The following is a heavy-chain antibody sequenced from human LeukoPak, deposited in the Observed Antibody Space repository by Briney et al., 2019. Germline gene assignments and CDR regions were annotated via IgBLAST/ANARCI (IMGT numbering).Heavy chain of an antibody. D-gene: IGHD3-10*01. CDR2: INHSGST. CDR1: GGSFSGYY. CDR3: ARVSVRGVIVNYFDY. Sequence: SETLSLTCAVYGGSFSGYYWSWIRQPPGKGLEWIGEINHSGSTNYNPSLKSRVTISVDTSKNQFSLKLSSVTAADTAVYYCARVSVRGVIVNYFDYWGQGTLVTVSS. V-gene: IGHV4-34*01. J-gene: IGHJ4*02.